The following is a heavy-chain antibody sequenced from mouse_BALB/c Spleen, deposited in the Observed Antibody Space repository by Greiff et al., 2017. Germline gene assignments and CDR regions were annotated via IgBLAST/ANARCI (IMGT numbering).Heavy chain of an antibody. V-gene: IGHV3-6*02. CDR1: GYSITSGYY. J-gene: IGHJ3*01. CDR3: ARDGGSPWFAY. Sequence: EVKLMESGPGLVKPSQSLSLTCSVTGYSITSGYYWNWIRQFPGNKLEWMGYISYDGSNNYNPSLKNRISITRDTSKNQFFLKLNSVTTEDTATYYCARDGGSPWFAYWGQGTLVTVSA. CDR2: ISYDGSN.